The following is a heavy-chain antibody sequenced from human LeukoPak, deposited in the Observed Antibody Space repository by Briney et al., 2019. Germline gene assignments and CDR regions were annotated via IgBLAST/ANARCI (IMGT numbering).Heavy chain of an antibody. D-gene: IGHD2-2*01. CDR3: ARFDVEYCSSTSCYGSQFDY. V-gene: IGHV3-7*01. J-gene: IGHJ4*02. CDR1: GFTFSSYW. CDR2: IKQDGSEK. Sequence: GGSLRLSCAASGFTFSSYWMSWVRQAPGKGLEWVANIKQDGSEKYYVDSVKGRFTISRDNAKNSLYLQMNSLRAEDTAVYYCARFDVEYCSSTSCYGSQFDYWGQGTLVTVSS.